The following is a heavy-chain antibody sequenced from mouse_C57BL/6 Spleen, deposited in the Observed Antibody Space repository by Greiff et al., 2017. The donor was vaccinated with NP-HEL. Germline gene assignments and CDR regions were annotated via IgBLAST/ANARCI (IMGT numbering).Heavy chain of an antibody. J-gene: IGHJ2*01. CDR3: AAITTGRGYFDY. V-gene: IGHV3-6*01. CDR2: ISYDGSN. CDR1: GYSITSGYY. Sequence: EVHLVESGPGLVKPSQSLSLTCSVTGYSITSGYYWNWIRQFPGNKLEWMGYISYDGSNNYNPSLKNRISITRDTSKNQFFLKLNSVTTEDTATYDCAAITTGRGYFDYWGQGTTLTVSS. D-gene: IGHD1-1*01.